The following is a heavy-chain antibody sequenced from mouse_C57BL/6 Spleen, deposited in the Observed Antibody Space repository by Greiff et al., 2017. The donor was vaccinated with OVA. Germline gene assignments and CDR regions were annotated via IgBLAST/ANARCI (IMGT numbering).Heavy chain of an antibody. CDR2: IYPGDGDT. CDR3: ARSGDGDYFDY. V-gene: IGHV1-80*01. CDR1: GYAFSSYW. Sequence: VKLQESGAELVKPGASVKISCKASGYAFSSYWMNWVKQRPGKGLEWIGQIYPGDGDTNYNGKFKGKATLTADKSSSTAYMQLSSLTSEDSAVYFCARSGDGDYFDYWGQGTTLTVSS. D-gene: IGHD3-1*01. J-gene: IGHJ2*01.